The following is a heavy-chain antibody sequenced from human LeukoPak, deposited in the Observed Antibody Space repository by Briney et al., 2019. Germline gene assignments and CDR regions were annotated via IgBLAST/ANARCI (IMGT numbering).Heavy chain of an antibody. CDR2: IKQDGSEK. V-gene: IGHV3-7*01. D-gene: IGHD1-1*01. Sequence: PGGSLRLSCAASGFIFSSYSMNWVRQAPGKGLEWVANIKQDGSEKYYVDSVKGRFTISRDNAKNSLYLQMNSLRAEDTAVYYCAREGTDAFDIWGQGTMVTVSS. CDR1: GFIFSSYS. CDR3: AREGTDAFDI. J-gene: IGHJ3*02.